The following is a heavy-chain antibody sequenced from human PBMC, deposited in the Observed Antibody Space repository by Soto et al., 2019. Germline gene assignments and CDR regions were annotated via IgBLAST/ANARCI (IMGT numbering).Heavy chain of an antibody. CDR2: IYPGDSDT. J-gene: IGHJ4*02. Sequence: GESLKISCKSSGYSFTNYWIGWVRQMPGKGLEWMGIIYPGDSDTRYSPSFQGQVTFSADKSTSTAYLQWSSLKTSDTAIYYCARHKTPGSYYSNFDYWGQGTLVTVSS. CDR1: GYSFTNYW. D-gene: IGHD3-10*01. V-gene: IGHV5-51*01. CDR3: ARHKTPGSYYSNFDY.